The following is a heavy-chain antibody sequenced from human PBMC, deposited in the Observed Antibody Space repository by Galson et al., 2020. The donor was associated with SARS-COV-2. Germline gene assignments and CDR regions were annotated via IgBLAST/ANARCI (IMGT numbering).Heavy chain of an antibody. CDR2: INHSGST. CDR3: ARAVKHYYDSSAYYDY. CDR1: GGSFSGYY. J-gene: IGHJ4*02. V-gene: IGHV4-34*01. Sequence: SETLYLTCAVYGGSFSGYYWSWIRQPPGKGLEWIGKINHSGSTNYNPSLKSRVTISVDTSKSQFSLKLSSVTAADTALYYCARAVKHYYDSSAYYDYWGQGTLVTVSS. D-gene: IGHD3-22*01.